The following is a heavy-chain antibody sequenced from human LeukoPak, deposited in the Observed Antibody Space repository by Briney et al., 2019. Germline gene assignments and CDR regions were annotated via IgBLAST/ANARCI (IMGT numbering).Heavy chain of an antibody. CDR3: ARAFSASKSCDY. V-gene: IGHV1-18*01. Sequence: XGYDFSTYXXXXXRQAXGQGXXXMGWIRPSNGNRNYAQKVQDRVTLTTDTSTSTVYMELRSLRSDDTAVYYCARAFSASKSCDYWGQGTLVTVSS. D-gene: IGHD6-19*01. CDR2: IRPSNGNR. CDR1: GYDFSTYX. J-gene: IGHJ4*02.